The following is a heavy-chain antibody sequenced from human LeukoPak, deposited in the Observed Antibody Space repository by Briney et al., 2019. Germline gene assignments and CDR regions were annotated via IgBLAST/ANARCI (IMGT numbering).Heavy chain of an antibody. CDR2: IYYSGST. CDR1: GGSISSGSYY. J-gene: IGHJ4*02. Sequence: PSETLSLTCTVSGGSISSGSYYWGWIRQPPGKGREWGGSIYYSGSTYYNPSLKILVTISVDTSKNQFSLKLSSVTAADTAVYYCARPRRTAMVTSFDYWGQGTLVTVPS. D-gene: IGHD5-18*01. V-gene: IGHV4-39*01. CDR3: ARPRRTAMVTSFDY.